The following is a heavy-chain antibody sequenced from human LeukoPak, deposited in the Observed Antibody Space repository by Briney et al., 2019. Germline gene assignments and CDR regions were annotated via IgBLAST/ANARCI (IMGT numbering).Heavy chain of an antibody. CDR2: ISSSGTTI. J-gene: IGHJ4*02. Sequence: GGSLRLSCAASGFTFGSYGLNWARQAPGKGLEWVSYISSSGTTIQYADSVEGRFTISRDNAKNSLYLQMNSLRAEDTAVYYCARVTAVAAPWVYWGQGTQVTVSS. D-gene: IGHD6-19*01. CDR1: GFTFGSYG. CDR3: ARVTAVAAPWVY. V-gene: IGHV3-48*04.